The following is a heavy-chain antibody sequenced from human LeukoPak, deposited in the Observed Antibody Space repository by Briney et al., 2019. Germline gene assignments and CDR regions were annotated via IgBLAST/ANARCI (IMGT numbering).Heavy chain of an antibody. J-gene: IGHJ5*02. CDR3: ARAGLPPGKEFDP. V-gene: IGHV4-30-4*01. D-gene: IGHD4-11*01. CDR2: IYYSGST. CDR1: GGSISSGDYY. Sequence: PSETLSLTCTVSGGSISSGDYYWSWIGQTPGKGLEWIGYIYYSGSTYYNPSLKSRVTISVDTSKNQFSLKLNSVTAADTAVYYCARAGLPPGKEFDPWGQGTLVTVSS.